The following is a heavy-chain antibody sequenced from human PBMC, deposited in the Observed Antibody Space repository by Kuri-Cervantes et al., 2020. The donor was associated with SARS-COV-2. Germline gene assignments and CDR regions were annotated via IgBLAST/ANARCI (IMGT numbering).Heavy chain of an antibody. D-gene: IGHD2-8*01. J-gene: IGHJ4*02. V-gene: IGHV1-69*04. CDR1: GGTFSSYA. Sequence: SVKVSRKASGGTFSSYAISWVRQAPGQGLEWMGRIIPILGIANYAQKLQGRVTITADKSTSTAYMELSSLRSEDTAVYYCARDDCTNGVCWIDYWGQGTLVTVSS. CDR2: IIPILGIA. CDR3: ARDDCTNGVCWIDY.